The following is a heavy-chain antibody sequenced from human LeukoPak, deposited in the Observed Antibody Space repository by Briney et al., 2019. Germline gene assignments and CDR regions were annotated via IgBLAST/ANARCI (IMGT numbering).Heavy chain of an antibody. V-gene: IGHV3-66*01. CDR1: GFTFSSYW. D-gene: IGHD1-14*01. J-gene: IGHJ3*02. CDR2: IYSGGST. Sequence: GGSLRLSCAASGFTFSSYWMSWVRQAPGKGLEWVSVIYSGGSTYYADSVKGRFTISRDNSKNTLYLQMNSLRAEDTAVYYCARDSGIDAFDIWGQGTMVTVSS. CDR3: ARDSGIDAFDI.